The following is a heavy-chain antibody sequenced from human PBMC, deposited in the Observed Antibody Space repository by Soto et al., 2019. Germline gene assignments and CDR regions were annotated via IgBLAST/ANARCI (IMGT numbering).Heavy chain of an antibody. V-gene: IGHV1-69*06. Sequence: QVQLVQSGAVVKKPGSSVEVSCKASGGTFNGYGISWVRQAPGHGLEWMGGTVPVFDTSKYAPRFQGRVTITADKSTSTAYMELSSVRSEDTALYFCARGVSNSGAYYTGPSAYDLWGQGTLVIVSS. CDR2: TVPVFDTS. D-gene: IGHD3-10*01. CDR1: GGTFNGYG. CDR3: ARGVSNSGAYYTGPSAYDL. J-gene: IGHJ3*01.